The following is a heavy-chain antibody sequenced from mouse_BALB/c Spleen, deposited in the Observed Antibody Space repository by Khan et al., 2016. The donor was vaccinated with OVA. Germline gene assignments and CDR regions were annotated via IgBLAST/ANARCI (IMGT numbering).Heavy chain of an antibody. V-gene: IGHV3-2*02. J-gene: IGHJ2*01. CDR3: ARDYGSSYLFFDY. D-gene: IGHD1-1*01. CDR1: GYSITSDYA. Sequence: EVQLQESGPGLVKPSQSLSLTCTVTGYSITSDYAWNWIRQFPGNKLEWMAYITYSGSTGYNPSLKNRISITRDTSKNQFFLQLNSVTTDDTATYYCARDYGSSYLFFDYWGQGTTLTVSS. CDR2: ITYSGST.